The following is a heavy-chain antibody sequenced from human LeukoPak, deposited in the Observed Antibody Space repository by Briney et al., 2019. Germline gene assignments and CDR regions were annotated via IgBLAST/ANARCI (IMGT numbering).Heavy chain of an antibody. Sequence: KPSETLSLTCTVSGGSISSYYWSWIRQPPGKGLEWIGYIYYSGGTNYNPSLKSRVTISVDTSKNQFSLKLSSVTAADTAVYYCARLVRGNWFDPWGQGTLVTVSS. V-gene: IGHV4-59*08. D-gene: IGHD3-10*01. CDR1: GGSISSYY. CDR2: IYYSGGT. CDR3: ARLVRGNWFDP. J-gene: IGHJ5*02.